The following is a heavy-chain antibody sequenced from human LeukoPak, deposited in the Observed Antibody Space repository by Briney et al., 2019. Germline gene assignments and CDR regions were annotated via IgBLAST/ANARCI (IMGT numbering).Heavy chain of an antibody. CDR3: ARQAANSPYSNYLSYFDY. J-gene: IGHJ4*02. CDR1: GGSISSYY. Sequence: SETLSLTCTVSGGSISSYYWSWLRQPPGKGLEWMGYIYYSGSTNYNPSLQSRVTISVDTCTTQYSLKLSSVTAAATAVYYCARQAANSPYSNYLSYFDYWGQGTLVTVSS. CDR2: IYYSGST. V-gene: IGHV4-59*01. D-gene: IGHD4-11*01.